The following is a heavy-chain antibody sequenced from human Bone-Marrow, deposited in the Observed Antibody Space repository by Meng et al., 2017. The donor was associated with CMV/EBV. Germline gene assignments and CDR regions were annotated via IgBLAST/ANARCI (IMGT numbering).Heavy chain of an antibody. Sequence: GESLKISCAASGFTFSSYGMHWVRQAPGKGLEWVAVIWYDGSNKYYADSVKGRFTISRDNSKNTLYLQMNSLRAEDTAVYYCAKDDEWELLSGGSDYWGQGTLVTVSS. CDR2: IWYDGSNK. CDR3: AKDDEWELLSGGSDY. J-gene: IGHJ4*02. CDR1: GFTFSSYG. V-gene: IGHV3-33*06. D-gene: IGHD1-26*01.